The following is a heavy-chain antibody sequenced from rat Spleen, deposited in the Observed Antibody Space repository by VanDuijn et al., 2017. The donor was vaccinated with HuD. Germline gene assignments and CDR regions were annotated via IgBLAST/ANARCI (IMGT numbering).Heavy chain of an antibody. D-gene: IGHD1-12*01. Sequence: EVQLVESGGGLVQPGRSLRLSCAASGIIFTNYNMAWVRQAPKKGLEWVATIIYDGTRTYYRDSVKGRFTIYRDDSKNTVDLQMDSLRSDDTATYYCATHDLPVSNWFPYWGQGTLVTVSS. V-gene: IGHV5S10*01. CDR3: ATHDLPVSNWFPY. J-gene: IGHJ3*01. CDR1: GIIFTNYN. CDR2: IIYDGTRT.